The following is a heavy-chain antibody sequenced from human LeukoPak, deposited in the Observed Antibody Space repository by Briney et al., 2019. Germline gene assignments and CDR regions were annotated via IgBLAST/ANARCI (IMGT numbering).Heavy chain of an antibody. CDR2: IYYTGST. V-gene: IGHV4-39*01. Sequence: SETLSLTCTVSGGSISSGTYYWGWIRQPPGKGLEWIGSIYYTGSTYYNPSLKSRVTISVDTSKNQFSLKLSSVTAADTAVYYCARQGLNPWGQGTLVTVSS. CDR3: ARQGLNP. J-gene: IGHJ5*02. CDR1: GGSISSGTYY.